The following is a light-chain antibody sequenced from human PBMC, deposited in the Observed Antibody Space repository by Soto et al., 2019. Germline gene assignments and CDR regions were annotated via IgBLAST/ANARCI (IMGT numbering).Light chain of an antibody. CDR1: SSDVGGYNY. V-gene: IGLV2-14*01. J-gene: IGLJ1*01. CDR3: SSYTSTNTLAV. CDR2: EVS. Sequence: QSALTQPASVSGSPGQSITISCTGTSSDVGGYNYVSWYQQHAGKAPKLMIYEVSNRPSGVSNRFSGSKSGDTASLTISGLQAEDEADYYCSSYTSTNTLAVCGTGTKVTV.